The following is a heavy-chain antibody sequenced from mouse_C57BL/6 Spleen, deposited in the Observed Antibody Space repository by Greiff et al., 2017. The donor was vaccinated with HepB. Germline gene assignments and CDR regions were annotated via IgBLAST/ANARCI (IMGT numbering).Heavy chain of an antibody. CDR1: GYSFTGYY. Sequence: EVQLHQSGPELVKPGASVKISCKASGYSFTGYYMNWVKQSPEKSLEWIGEINPSTGGTTYNQKFKAKATLTVDKSSSTAYMQLKSLTSEDSAVYYCARSGSLYAMDYWGQGTSVTVSS. J-gene: IGHJ4*01. V-gene: IGHV1-42*01. CDR2: INPSTGGT. D-gene: IGHD3-1*01. CDR3: ARSGSLYAMDY.